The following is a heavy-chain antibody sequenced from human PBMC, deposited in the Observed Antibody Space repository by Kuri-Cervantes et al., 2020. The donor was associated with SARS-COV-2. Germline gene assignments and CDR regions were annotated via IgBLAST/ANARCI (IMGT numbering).Heavy chain of an antibody. Sequence: ASVKVSCKASGYTFTSYDINWVRQATGQGFEWVGWMNPNSGNTGYAQKFQGRVTITRNTSISTAYMELSSLRSEDTAVYYCARAFSNYVDWFDPWGHGTLVTVSS. V-gene: IGHV1-8*03. J-gene: IGHJ5*02. CDR2: MNPNSGNT. CDR3: ARAFSNYVDWFDP. D-gene: IGHD4-11*01. CDR1: GYTFTSYD.